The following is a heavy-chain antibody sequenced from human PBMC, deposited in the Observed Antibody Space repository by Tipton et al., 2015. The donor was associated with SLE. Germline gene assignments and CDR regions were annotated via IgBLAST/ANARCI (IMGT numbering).Heavy chain of an antibody. J-gene: IGHJ1*01. Sequence: TLSLTCTVSGGSISTSCDYWGWVSKPPGKGLEWIGYIFDSGSTNYNPSLQSRVTKSIDTSKNQFSLQLSSVTAADTAVYYCARSLYKQLTFEFFHHWGQGTLVTVSS. D-gene: IGHD6-13*01. V-gene: IGHV4-61*05. CDR1: GGSISTSCDY. CDR3: ARSLYKQLTFEFFHH. CDR2: IFDSGST.